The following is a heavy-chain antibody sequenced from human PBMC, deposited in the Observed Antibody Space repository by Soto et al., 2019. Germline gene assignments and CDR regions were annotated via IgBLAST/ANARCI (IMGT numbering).Heavy chain of an antibody. Sequence: GGSLRLSCAVSGFTVRNSAMSWVRQVPGKGLKWVSTISDDGVDTHYVDSVKGRFTISRDSSRSTLFLHMYSLRAEDTAIYYCARDYYCSGGRCYGNDYWGQGILVTVSS. D-gene: IGHD2-15*01. CDR3: ARDYYCSGGRCYGNDY. CDR2: ISDDGVDT. V-gene: IGHV3-23*01. J-gene: IGHJ4*02. CDR1: GFTVRNSA.